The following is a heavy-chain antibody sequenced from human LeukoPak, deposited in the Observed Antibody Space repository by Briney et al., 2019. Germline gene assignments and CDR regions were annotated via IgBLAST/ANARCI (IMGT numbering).Heavy chain of an antibody. CDR2: IKPTTGST. J-gene: IGHJ5*02. D-gene: IGHD3-22*01. CDR1: GYTFTSYG. V-gene: IGHV1-46*01. Sequence: ASVKVSCKASGYTFTSYGISWVRQAPGQGLEWMGIIKPTTGSTSYAQKFQGRVTMTRDTSTSTVYVELSSLRSEDTAVYYCARRADSSGDQYNWFDPWGQGTLVTVSS. CDR3: ARRADSSGDQYNWFDP.